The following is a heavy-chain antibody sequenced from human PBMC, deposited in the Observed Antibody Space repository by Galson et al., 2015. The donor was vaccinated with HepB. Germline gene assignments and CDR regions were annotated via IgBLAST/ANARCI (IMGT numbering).Heavy chain of an antibody. CDR1: GVSISSSSYY. D-gene: IGHD3-10*01. J-gene: IGHJ4*02. Sequence: LSLTCSVSGVSISSSSYYWGWIRQPPGKGLEWIGSFSYRGNPYYNPSLENRVTISVDTSKNQFSLRLTSVTAADTAVYYCARGTAYFDYWGQGALVTVSS. CDR3: ARGTAYFDY. V-gene: IGHV4-39*01. CDR2: FSYRGNP.